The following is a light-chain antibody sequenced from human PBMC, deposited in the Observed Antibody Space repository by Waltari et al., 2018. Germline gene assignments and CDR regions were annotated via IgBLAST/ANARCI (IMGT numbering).Light chain of an antibody. V-gene: IGKV1-5*01. CDR2: SAS. CDR3: QQYDNYWT. CDR1: HGITNW. J-gene: IGKJ1*01. Sequence: DIQMTQSPSTLSASVGDRVTLTFRASHGITNWLALYQQKAGKAPKLLIYSASNLESGVPSRFSGSGSGTEFTLTISSLQPDDFATYYCQQYDNYWTFGQGTKVEIK.